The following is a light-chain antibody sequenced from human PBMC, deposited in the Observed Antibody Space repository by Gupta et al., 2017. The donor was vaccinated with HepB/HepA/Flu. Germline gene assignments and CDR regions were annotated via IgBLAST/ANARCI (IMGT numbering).Light chain of an antibody. J-gene: IGKJ1*01. CDR1: QSLVHSDGNTY. V-gene: IGKV2-30*02. CDR3: RQDQYWPWT. CDR2: EGS. Sequence: DVVITQSPLSLTVTLRQPTSISCRSSQSLVHSDGNTYLRWFHQCPGQSPRRLIYEGSERDSGVPDRFSGSGSGTAFTLKISTVEADDVVIYYCRQDQYWPWTFGQGTKLEVK.